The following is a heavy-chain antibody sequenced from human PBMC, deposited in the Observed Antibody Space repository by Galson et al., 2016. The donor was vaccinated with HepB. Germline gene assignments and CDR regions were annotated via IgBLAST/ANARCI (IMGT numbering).Heavy chain of an antibody. CDR1: GVSVSSGSYY. Sequence: SETLSLTCTVSGVSVSSGSYYWSWVRQPPGEGLEWIGEVYYSGTTYYNPSLKSRVTISVDTSMSQISLKMRSVTAADTAIYYCARYAWLPARRYYFDYWGQGTLVTVSS. D-gene: IGHD3-9*01. CDR2: VYYSGTT. CDR3: ARYAWLPARRYYFDY. J-gene: IGHJ4*02. V-gene: IGHV4-61*01.